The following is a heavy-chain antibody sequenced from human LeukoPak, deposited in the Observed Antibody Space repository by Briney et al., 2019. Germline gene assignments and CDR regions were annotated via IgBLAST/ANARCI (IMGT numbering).Heavy chain of an antibody. V-gene: IGHV1-18*01. CDR3: ARTKGSTSYFDS. J-gene: IGHJ4*02. CDR2: ISGYTGNT. D-gene: IGHD2-2*01. Sequence: GASVKVSCKASGYTFTSYGISWVRQAPGQGLEWMGWISGYTGNTKYAQKLQGRVTMTTDTSGSTAYMDLRSLRSDDTAMYYCARTKGSTSYFDSWGQGTLVTVSS. CDR1: GYTFTSYG.